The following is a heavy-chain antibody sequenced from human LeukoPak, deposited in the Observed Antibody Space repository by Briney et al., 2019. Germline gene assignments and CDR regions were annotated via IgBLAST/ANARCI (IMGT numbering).Heavy chain of an antibody. CDR3: AISSIVGVTGLDY. CDR2: IYYSGST. Sequence: KPSETLSLTCTVSGGSISSGDYYWSWIRQPPGKGLEWIGYIYYSGSTYYNPSLKSRVTISVDTSKNQFSLKLSSVTAADTAVYYCAISSIVGVTGLDYWGQGTLVTVSS. CDR1: GGSISSGDYY. D-gene: IGHD1-26*01. J-gene: IGHJ4*02. V-gene: IGHV4-30-4*01.